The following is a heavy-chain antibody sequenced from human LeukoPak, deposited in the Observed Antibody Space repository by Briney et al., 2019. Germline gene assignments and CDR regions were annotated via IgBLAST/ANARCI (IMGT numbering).Heavy chain of an antibody. J-gene: IGHJ4*02. CDR3: AREKTGPMVRGVTLDY. CDR2: ISAYNGNT. D-gene: IGHD3-10*01. V-gene: IGHV1-18*04. Sequence: ASVKVSCKASGYTFTSYGISWVRQAPGQGLGWMGWISAYNGNTNYAQKLQGRVTMTTDTSTSTAYMELRSLRSDDTAVYYCAREKTGPMVRGVTLDYWGQGTLVTVSS. CDR1: GYTFTSYG.